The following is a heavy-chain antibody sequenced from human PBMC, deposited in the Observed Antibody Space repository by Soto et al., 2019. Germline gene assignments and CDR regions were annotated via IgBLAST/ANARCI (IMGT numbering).Heavy chain of an antibody. J-gene: IGHJ3*02. CDR3: ARGVYNDYVWGSYRHDAFDI. Sequence: LSLTGTVSGGSISSYYWSWIRQPPGKGLEWIGYIYYSGSTNYNPSLKSRVTISVDTSKNQFSLKLSSVTAADTAVYYCARGVYNDYVWGSYRHDAFDIWGQGTMVTVSS. CDR1: GGSISSYY. D-gene: IGHD3-16*02. V-gene: IGHV4-59*01. CDR2: IYYSGST.